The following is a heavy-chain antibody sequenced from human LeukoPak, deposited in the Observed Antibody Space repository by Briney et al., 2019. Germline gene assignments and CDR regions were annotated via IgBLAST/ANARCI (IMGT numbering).Heavy chain of an antibody. V-gene: IGHV3-23*01. J-gene: IGHJ5*02. CDR3: AKDFSSSWQFDP. Sequence: GGSLRLSCAASGFTFSSYAMSWVRQAPGKGLEWVSAISGSGSSTYYAASVKGRFTISRDNTKSTLFLQMNSLRVEDTAIYYCAKDFSSSWQFDPWGQGTLVTVSS. CDR1: GFTFSSYA. D-gene: IGHD6-13*01. CDR2: ISGSGSST.